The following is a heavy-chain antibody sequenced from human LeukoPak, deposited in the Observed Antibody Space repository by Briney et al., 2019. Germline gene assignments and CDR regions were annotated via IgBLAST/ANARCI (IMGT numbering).Heavy chain of an antibody. CDR3: AGQLWRRDGYNLSAFDI. D-gene: IGHD5-24*01. CDR1: GGSISSYY. Sequence: SETLSLTCTVSGGSISSYYWNWIWQPPGKGLEWIGYIYYSGSTNYNPSLKSRVTISVDTSKNQFSLKLSSVTAADTAVYYCAGQLWRRDGYNLSAFDIWGQGTMVTVSS. J-gene: IGHJ3*02. V-gene: IGHV4-59*01. CDR2: IYYSGST.